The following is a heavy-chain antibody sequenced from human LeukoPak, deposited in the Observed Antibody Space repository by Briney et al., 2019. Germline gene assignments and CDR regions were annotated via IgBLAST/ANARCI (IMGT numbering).Heavy chain of an antibody. D-gene: IGHD5-24*01. CDR2: INPSGGST. V-gene: IGHV1-46*01. J-gene: IGHJ4*02. Sequence: XIINPSGGSTSYAQKFQGRVTMTRDTSTSTVYMELSSLRSEDTAVYYCARSSRRDGYNQIDYWGQGTLVTVSS. CDR3: ARSSRRDGYNQIDY.